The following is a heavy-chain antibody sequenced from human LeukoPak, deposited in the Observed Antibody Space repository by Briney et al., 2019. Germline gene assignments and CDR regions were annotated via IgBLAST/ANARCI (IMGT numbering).Heavy chain of an antibody. V-gene: IGHV3-33*08. J-gene: IGHJ4*02. CDR1: GFTFSSYG. D-gene: IGHD3-10*01. Sequence: GGSLTLSCAASGFTFSSYGMHWVRQAPGKGRVGVAIIWYNGSKKYYAESVKGRFTISRDNSKNTLYLQMSSLSAEDTAVYCCARDDYGSGDGYFDYWGQGTLVTVSS. CDR3: ARDDYGSGDGYFDY. CDR2: IWYNGSKK.